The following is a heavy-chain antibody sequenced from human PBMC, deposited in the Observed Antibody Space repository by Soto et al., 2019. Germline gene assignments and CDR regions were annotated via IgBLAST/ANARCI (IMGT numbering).Heavy chain of an antibody. CDR3: AKGVTDSYGSSYYYYGMDV. Sequence: GGSLRLSCAASGFTFSSYGMHWVRQAPGKGLEWVAVISYDGSNKYYADSVKGRFTISRDNSKNTLYLQMDSLRAEDTAVYYCAKGVTDSYGSSYYYYGMDVWGQGTTVTVSS. CDR2: ISYDGSNK. CDR1: GFTFSSYG. J-gene: IGHJ6*02. D-gene: IGHD5-18*01. V-gene: IGHV3-30*18.